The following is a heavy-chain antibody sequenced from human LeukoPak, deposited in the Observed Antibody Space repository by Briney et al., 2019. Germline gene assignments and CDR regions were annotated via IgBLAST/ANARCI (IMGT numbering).Heavy chain of an antibody. J-gene: IGHJ3*02. Sequence: GGSLRLSCAASGFTFRSYSMNWVRQAPGKGLEWVSSISSSSSYIYYADSVKGRFTISRDNAKNSLYLQMDSLRAEDTAVYYCARVYYYGSGSKRAAFDIWGQGTMVTVSS. D-gene: IGHD3-10*01. CDR1: GFTFRSYS. CDR2: ISSSSSYI. V-gene: IGHV3-21*01. CDR3: ARVYYYGSGSKRAAFDI.